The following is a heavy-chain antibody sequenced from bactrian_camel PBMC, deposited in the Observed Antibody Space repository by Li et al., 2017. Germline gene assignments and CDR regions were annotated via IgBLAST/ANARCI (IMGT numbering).Heavy chain of an antibody. D-gene: IGHD2*01. CDR1: GVTYC. J-gene: IGHJ4*01. CDR3: AAIIVFTTPVHSATCRPMRGSLPTYNY. Sequence: HVQLVESGGGSVQAGGSLRLSCTSSGVTYCMGWYRQALGKEREFVSDIDLNGDRRYGDAVKGRFTNSQDNAKNTLNLEMNSLKSEDTAVYYCAAIIVFTTPVHSATCRPMRGSLPTYNYWGQGTQVTV. V-gene: IGHV3S53*01. CDR2: IDLNGDR.